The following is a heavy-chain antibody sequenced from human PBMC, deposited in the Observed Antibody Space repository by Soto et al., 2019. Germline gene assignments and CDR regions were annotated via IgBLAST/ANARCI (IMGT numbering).Heavy chain of an antibody. V-gene: IGHV1-18*04. CDR2: ISAYNGNT. D-gene: IGHD6-13*01. J-gene: IGHJ6*02. Sequence: ASVKVSCKASGYTFTSYGISRVRQAPGQGLEWMGWISAYNGNTNYAQKLQGRVTMTTDTSTSTAYMELRSLRSDDTAVYYCARVRLGSSSWSNYYYYGMDVWGQGTTVTVS. CDR1: GYTFTSYG. CDR3: ARVRLGSSSWSNYYYYGMDV.